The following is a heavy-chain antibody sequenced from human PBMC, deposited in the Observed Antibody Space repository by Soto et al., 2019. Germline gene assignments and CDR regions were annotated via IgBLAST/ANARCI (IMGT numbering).Heavy chain of an antibody. V-gene: IGHV3-30*18. CDR3: AKDGGLEDYYYGMDV. D-gene: IGHD2-15*01. CDR1: GFTFSSYG. J-gene: IGHJ6*02. CDR2: ISYDGSNK. Sequence: VQLVESGGGVVQPGRSLRLSCAASGFTFSSYGMHWVRQAPGKGLEWVAVISYDGSNKYYADSVKGRFTISRDNSKNTLYLQMNSLRAEDTAVYYCAKDGGLEDYYYGMDVWGQGTTVTVSS.